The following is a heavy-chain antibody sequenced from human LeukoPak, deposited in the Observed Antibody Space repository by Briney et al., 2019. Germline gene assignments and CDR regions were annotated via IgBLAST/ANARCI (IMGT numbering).Heavy chain of an antibody. D-gene: IGHD2-15*01. V-gene: IGHV3-11*04. CDR2: ISSSGSTI. CDR1: GFTFSDYY. CDR3: ARDSLVVAGTTGDY. Sequence: KPGGSLRLSCAASGFTFSDYYMSWIRQAPGKGLEWVSYISSSGSTIYYADSVKGRFTNSRDNSKNTLYLQMNSLRAEDTAVYYCARDSLVVAGTTGDYWGQGTLVTVSS. J-gene: IGHJ4*02.